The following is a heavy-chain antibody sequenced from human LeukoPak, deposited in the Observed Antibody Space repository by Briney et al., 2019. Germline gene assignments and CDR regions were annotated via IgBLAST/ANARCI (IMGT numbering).Heavy chain of an antibody. J-gene: IGHJ5*02. CDR1: GFTFSSYE. CDR3: ARDLIVATLNWFDP. Sequence: GGSLRLSCAASGFTFSSYEMNWVRQAPGKGLEWVSSISSSSSYIYYADSVKGRFTISRDNAKNSLYLQMNSLRAEDTAVYYCARDLIVATLNWFDPWGQGTLVTVSS. D-gene: IGHD5-12*01. CDR2: ISSSSSYI. V-gene: IGHV3-21*01.